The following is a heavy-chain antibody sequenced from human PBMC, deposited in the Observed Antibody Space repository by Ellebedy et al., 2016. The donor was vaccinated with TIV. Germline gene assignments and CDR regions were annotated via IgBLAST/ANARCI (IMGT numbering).Heavy chain of an antibody. D-gene: IGHD3-10*01. Sequence: GGSLRLXCAASGFTFSSYAMSWVRQAPGKGLEWVSAISGSGGSTYYADSVKGRFTISRDNSKNTLYLQMNSLRAEDTAVYYCAKASYGSGDRGPYFDYWGQGTLVTVSS. CDR2: ISGSGGST. V-gene: IGHV3-23*01. J-gene: IGHJ4*02. CDR3: AKASYGSGDRGPYFDY. CDR1: GFTFSSYA.